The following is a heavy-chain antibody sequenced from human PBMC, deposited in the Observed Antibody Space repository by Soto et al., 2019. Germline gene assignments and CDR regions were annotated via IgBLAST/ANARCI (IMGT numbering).Heavy chain of an antibody. CDR2: INAGNGNT. D-gene: IGHD2-15*01. J-gene: IGHJ4*02. V-gene: IGHV1-3*01. CDR3: ARDLGYARPDY. CDR1: GYTFTSYV. Sequence: ASVKVSCKASGYTFTSYVMHWVRQAPGQRLEWMGWINAGNGNTKYSQKFQGRVTITRDTSASTAYMELSSLRSEDTAVYYCARDLGYARPDYWGQGTLVTVSS.